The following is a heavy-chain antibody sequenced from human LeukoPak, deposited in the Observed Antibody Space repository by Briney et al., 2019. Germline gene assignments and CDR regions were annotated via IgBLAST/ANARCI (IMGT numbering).Heavy chain of an antibody. CDR3: ARATLARAAAIYRFDP. J-gene: IGHJ5*02. CDR2: IYTSGST. V-gene: IGHV4-61*02. D-gene: IGHD2-2*02. CDR1: GGSISSGSYY. Sequence: SQTLSLTCTVSGGSISSGSYYWSWIRQPAGKGLEWIGRIYTSGSTNYNPSLKSRVTISVDTSKNQFSLKLSSVTAADTAVYYCARATLARAAAIYRFDPWGQGTLVTVSS.